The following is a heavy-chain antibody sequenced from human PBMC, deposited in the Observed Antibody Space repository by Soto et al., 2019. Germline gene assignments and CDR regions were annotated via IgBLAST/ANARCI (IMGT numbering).Heavy chain of an antibody. Sequence: QVQLVESGGGVVQPGRSLRLSCAASGFTFSSYAMHWVRQAPGKGLEWVAVISYDGSNKYYADSVKGRFTISRDNSKNTLYLQMNSLRAEDTAVYYCARDTWGGSYLMVNWFDPWGQGTLVTVSS. D-gene: IGHD1-26*01. V-gene: IGHV3-30-3*01. CDR1: GFTFSSYA. J-gene: IGHJ5*02. CDR3: ARDTWGGSYLMVNWFDP. CDR2: ISYDGSNK.